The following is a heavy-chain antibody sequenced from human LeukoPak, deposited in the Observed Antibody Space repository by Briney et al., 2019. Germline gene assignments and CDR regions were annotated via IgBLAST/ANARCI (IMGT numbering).Heavy chain of an antibody. CDR3: ASLGAMDPDGFDY. D-gene: IGHD5-18*01. Sequence: ETLSLTCTVSGGSISSYYWSWIRQPPGKGLEWIGYIYYSGSTNYNPSLKSRVTISVDTSKNQFSLKLSSVTAADTAVYYCASLGAMDPDGFDYWGQGTLVTVSS. CDR1: GGSISSYY. CDR2: IYYSGST. V-gene: IGHV4-59*01. J-gene: IGHJ4*02.